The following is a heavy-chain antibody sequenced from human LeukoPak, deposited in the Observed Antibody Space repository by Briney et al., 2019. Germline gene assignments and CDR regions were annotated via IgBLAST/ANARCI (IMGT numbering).Heavy chain of an antibody. CDR3: AREKYRPIFPPYYFDY. D-gene: IGHD3-9*01. V-gene: IGHV1-18*01. CDR2: ISAYNGNT. J-gene: IGHJ4*02. CDR1: GYTFTSYG. Sequence: ASVKVSCKASGYTFTSYGISWVRQAPGQGLEWMGWISAYNGNTNYAQKLQGRVTMTTDTSTSTAYMELRSLRSDDTAVYYCAREKYRPIFPPYYFDYWGQGTLVTVSS.